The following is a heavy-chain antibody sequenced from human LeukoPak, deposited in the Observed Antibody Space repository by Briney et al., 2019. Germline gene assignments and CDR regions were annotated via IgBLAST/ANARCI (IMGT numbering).Heavy chain of an antibody. D-gene: IGHD3-22*01. CDR1: GFTFSSYS. J-gene: IGHJ4*02. V-gene: IGHV3-21*01. CDR2: ISSSSSYI. Sequence: GGSLRLSCAASGFTFSSYSMNWVRQAPGKGLEWVSSISSSSSYIYYADSVKGRFTISRDNAKNSLYLQMNSLRAEYTAVYYCARDPRYYDDSSGYYYPYYSDQGSQASLVTLSS. CDR3: ARDPRYYDDSSGYYYPYYSDQ.